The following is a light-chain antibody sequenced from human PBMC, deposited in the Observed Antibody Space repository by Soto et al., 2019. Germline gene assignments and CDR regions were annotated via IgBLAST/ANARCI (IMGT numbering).Light chain of an antibody. CDR1: QSVSSN. Sequence: EIVMTQSPATLSVSPGERATLSCRASQSVSSNLAWYQQKPGQAPRLLIYGASTRATGLPARVSGSGSWTEFTLTICSLQSEDFAVYYCQQYNNWPFTFGPGTKVDIK. CDR2: GAS. V-gene: IGKV3-15*01. CDR3: QQYNNWPFT. J-gene: IGKJ3*01.